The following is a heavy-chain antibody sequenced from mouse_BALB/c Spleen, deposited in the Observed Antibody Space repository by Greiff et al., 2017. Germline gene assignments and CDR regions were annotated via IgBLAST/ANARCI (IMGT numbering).Heavy chain of an antibody. J-gene: IGHJ4*01. D-gene: IGHD1-1*01. CDR2: ISSGSSTI. V-gene: IGHV5-17*02. CDR3: ARRRGGLLESYYAMDY. CDR1: GFTFSSFG. Sequence: EVQLVESGGGLVQPGGSRKLSCAASGFTFSSFGMHWVRQAPEKGLEWVAYISSGSSTIYYADTVKGRFTISRDNPKNTLFLQMTSLRSEDTAMYYCARRRGGLLESYYAMDYWGQGTSVTVSS.